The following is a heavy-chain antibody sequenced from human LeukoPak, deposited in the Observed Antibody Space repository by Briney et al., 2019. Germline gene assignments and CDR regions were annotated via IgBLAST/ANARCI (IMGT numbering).Heavy chain of an antibody. CDR3: ATSHDAAGNF. Sequence: GGSLRLSCEAYGFTFSSSWMAWVRQAPGKGLEWVGNIKQDGSAKYYLGSVRGRFTISRDNAKKSLYLQMTSLRAEDTAVYYCATSHDAAGNFWGQGTLVTVSS. CDR1: GFTFSSSW. CDR2: IKQDGSAK. D-gene: IGHD6-19*01. J-gene: IGHJ4*02. V-gene: IGHV3-7*01.